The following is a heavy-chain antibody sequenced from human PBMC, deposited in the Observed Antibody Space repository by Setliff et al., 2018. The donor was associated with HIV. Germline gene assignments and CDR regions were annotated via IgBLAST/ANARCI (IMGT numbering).Heavy chain of an antibody. D-gene: IGHD3-16*01. CDR3: ARGNNDWESFDC. CDR1: GDSLNTYY. Sequence: SETLSLTCNVSGDSLNTYYWSWIRQSGGEGLEWIGRIYASGKTTFNPSLKSRVRMSVDTSKNQFSLKLTSVTASDTAVYYCARGNNDWESFDCWGQGALVTVSS. V-gene: IGHV4-4*07. CDR2: IYASGKT. J-gene: IGHJ4*02.